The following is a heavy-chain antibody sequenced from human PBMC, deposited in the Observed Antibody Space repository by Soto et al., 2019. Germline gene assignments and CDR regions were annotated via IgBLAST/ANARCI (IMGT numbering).Heavy chain of an antibody. CDR3: TTCIVVVITFLVPRGNDAFDI. D-gene: IGHD3-22*01. CDR1: GFTFSNAW. J-gene: IGHJ3*02. CDR2: IKSKTDGGTT. Sequence: GRSLRLSCAASGFTFSNAWMSWVRQAPGKGLEWVGRIKSKTDGGTTDYAAPVKGRFTISRDDSKNTLYLQMNSLKTEDTAVYYCTTCIVVVITFLVPRGNDAFDIWGQGTMVTVSS. V-gene: IGHV3-15*01.